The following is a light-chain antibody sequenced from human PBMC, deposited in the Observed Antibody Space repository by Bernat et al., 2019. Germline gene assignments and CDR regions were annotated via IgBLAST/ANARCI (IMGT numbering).Light chain of an antibody. CDR3: QQYNSYSPRYT. CDR1: QVIGTY. Sequence: DIQLTQSPPFLSASVGHRVTITCRASQVIGTYLALYQQKPGKAPKLLIYKASNLESGVPSRFSGSGSGTEFTLTISSLQPDDFATYYCQQYNSYSPRYTFGQGTKLEIK. J-gene: IGKJ2*01. V-gene: IGKV1-5*03. CDR2: KAS.